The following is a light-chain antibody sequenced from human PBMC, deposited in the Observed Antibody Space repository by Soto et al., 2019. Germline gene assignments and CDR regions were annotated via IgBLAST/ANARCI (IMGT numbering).Light chain of an antibody. CDR1: SSNIGAGYN. V-gene: IGLV1-40*01. CDR3: QSSDSSLSGLV. CDR2: GNS. Sequence: QSVLTQPPSVSGAPGQRVTISCTGSSSNIGAGYNVHWYQQLPGTAPKLLIYGNSNRPSGVPDRFSGSKSGTSASLAITGLKAEDEADYYCQSSDSSLSGLVFGTGTKLTVL. J-gene: IGLJ1*01.